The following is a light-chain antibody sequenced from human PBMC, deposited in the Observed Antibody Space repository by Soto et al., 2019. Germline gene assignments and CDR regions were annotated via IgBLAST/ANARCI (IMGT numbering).Light chain of an antibody. V-gene: IGLV3-21*02. CDR3: QVWDSSSDHVV. J-gene: IGLJ2*01. Sequence: SYELTQPPSVSVAPGQTARITSGGNNIGSKRVHWYQQKPGQAPVVVVSDDTDRPSGIPERFSGSNSGNTATLTISRVEAGDEADYYCQVWDSSSDHVVFGGGTKVTVL. CDR2: DDT. CDR1: NIGSKR.